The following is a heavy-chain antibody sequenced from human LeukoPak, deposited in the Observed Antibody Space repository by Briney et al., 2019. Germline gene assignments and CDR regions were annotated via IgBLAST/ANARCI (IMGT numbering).Heavy chain of an antibody. CDR2: ISWNSGSI. CDR1: GFTFDHYA. J-gene: IGHJ6*02. D-gene: IGHD6-13*01. V-gene: IGHV3-9*01. Sequence: SLRLSCAASGFTFDHYAMHWVRQVPGKGLEWVSGISWNSGSIDYADSVKGRFTISRDNAKKSLYLQMRSLRAEDTALYYCAKDLSSRTALYYYGMDVWGQGTTVTVSS. CDR3: AKDLSSRTALYYYGMDV.